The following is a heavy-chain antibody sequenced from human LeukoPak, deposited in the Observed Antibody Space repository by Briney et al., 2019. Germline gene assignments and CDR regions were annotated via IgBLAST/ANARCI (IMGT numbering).Heavy chain of an antibody. Sequence: GGSLRLSCAASGFTFSSYGVHWVRQAPGKGLEWVAVISYDGSNKYYADSVKGRFTISRDNSKNTLYLQMNSLRAEDTAVYYCAKDHIWGYFDYWGQGTLVTVSS. J-gene: IGHJ4*02. CDR3: AKDHIWGYFDY. V-gene: IGHV3-30*18. D-gene: IGHD7-27*01. CDR1: GFTFSSYG. CDR2: ISYDGSNK.